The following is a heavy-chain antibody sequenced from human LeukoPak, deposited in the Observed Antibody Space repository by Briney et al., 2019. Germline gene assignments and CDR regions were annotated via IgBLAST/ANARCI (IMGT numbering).Heavy chain of an antibody. D-gene: IGHD3-3*01. CDR1: GYTFTGYY. CDR2: INPNSGST. Sequence: ASVKVSCKASGYTFTGYYMHWVRQAPGQGLEWMGIINPNSGSTNYAQKFQGRVTMTRDTSTNTVYMEMSSLRSDDTAVYYCARSRESDYDFWNGVHYYYDIDVWGKGTTVTVSS. V-gene: IGHV1-2*02. CDR3: ARSRESDYDFWNGVHYYYDIDV. J-gene: IGHJ6*03.